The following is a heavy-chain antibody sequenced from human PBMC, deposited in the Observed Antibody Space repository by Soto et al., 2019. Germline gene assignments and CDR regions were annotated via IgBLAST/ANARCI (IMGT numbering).Heavy chain of an antibody. J-gene: IGHJ6*02. D-gene: IGHD2-2*02. V-gene: IGHV4-4*02. CDR2: IYHSGST. CDR3: AREGGYCSSTSCYIQYYYYYGMDV. Sequence: SETLSLTCAVSGGSISSSNWWSWVRQPPGKGLEWIGEIYHSGSTNYNPSLKSRVTISVDKSKNQFSLKLSSVTAADTAVYYCAREGGYCSSTSCYIQYYYYYGMDVWGQGTTVTVSS. CDR1: GGSISSSNW.